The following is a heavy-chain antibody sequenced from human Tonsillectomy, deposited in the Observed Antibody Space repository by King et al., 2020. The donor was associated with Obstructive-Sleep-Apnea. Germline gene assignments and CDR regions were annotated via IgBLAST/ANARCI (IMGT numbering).Heavy chain of an antibody. V-gene: IGHV3-48*04. CDR1: GFTFKNYP. J-gene: IGHJ4*02. CDR2: INSGSDTI. CDR3: AKDDSSGWYSDY. D-gene: IGHD6-19*01. Sequence: VQLVESGGGLVQPGGSLRLSCAASGFTFKNYPMNWVRQAPGKGLEWLSYINSGSDTIYYADSVNGRFTISRDNAKNSLYLQMSSVRAEDTAVYYCAKDDSSGWYSDYWGQGTLVTVSS.